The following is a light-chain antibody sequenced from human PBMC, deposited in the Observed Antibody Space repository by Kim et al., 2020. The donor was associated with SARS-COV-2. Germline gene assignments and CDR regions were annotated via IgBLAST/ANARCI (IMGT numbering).Light chain of an antibody. Sequence: LSGCPGERATHACRASQSVSSNLAWYQQKSGQAPRLLIYDASTRASGIPARFSGSGSGTEFTLTISSLQSEDFATYYCQQYDNWGSFGQGTKLEIK. CDR1: QSVSSN. J-gene: IGKJ2*03. CDR3: QQYDNWGS. CDR2: DAS. V-gene: IGKV3-15*01.